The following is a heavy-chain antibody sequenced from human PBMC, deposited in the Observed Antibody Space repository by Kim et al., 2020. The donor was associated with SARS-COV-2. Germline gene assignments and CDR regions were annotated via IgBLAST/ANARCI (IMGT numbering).Heavy chain of an antibody. D-gene: IGHD4-17*01. J-gene: IGHJ4*02. CDR1: GFIVSTYW. CDR2: INPDGSDK. CDR3: ASRYGDYEYRVV. Sequence: GGSLRLSCEVSGFIVSTYWMTWVRQAPGKGLESVANINPDGSDKYYVDSVKGRFTISKDNAKNSVYLQMNSLRAEDTAVYYCASRYGDYEYRVVWGQGTLVSVSP. V-gene: IGHV3-7*01.